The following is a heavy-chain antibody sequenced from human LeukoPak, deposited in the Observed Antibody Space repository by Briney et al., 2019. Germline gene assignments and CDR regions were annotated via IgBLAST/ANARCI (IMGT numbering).Heavy chain of an antibody. CDR2: ISGSGGST. V-gene: IGHV3-23*01. J-gene: IGHJ4*02. D-gene: IGHD4-23*01. Sequence: PGGSLRLSCAASGFTFSSYAMNWVRQAPGKGLEWVSSISGSGGSTYYADSVKGQFTISRDNSKNTLHLQMNSLRAEDTAVYYCARGTTVESDYWGQGTLVTVSS. CDR1: GFTFSSYA. CDR3: ARGTTVESDY.